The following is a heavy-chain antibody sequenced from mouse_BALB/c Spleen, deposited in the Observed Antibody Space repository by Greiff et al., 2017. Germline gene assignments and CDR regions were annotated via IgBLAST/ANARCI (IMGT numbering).Heavy chain of an antibody. Sequence: VQLKESGPGLVKPSQSLSLTCSVTGYSITSGYYWNWIRQFPGNKLEWMGYISYDGSNNYNPSLKNRISITRDTSKNQFFLKLNSVTTEDTATYYCARREGYWGQGTTLTVSS. V-gene: IGHV3-6*02. CDR3: ARREGY. CDR2: ISYDGSN. J-gene: IGHJ2*01. CDR1: GYSITSGYY.